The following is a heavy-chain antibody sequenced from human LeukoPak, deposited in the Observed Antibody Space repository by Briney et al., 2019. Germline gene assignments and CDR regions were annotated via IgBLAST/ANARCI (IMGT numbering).Heavy chain of an antibody. V-gene: IGHV3-30*04. CDR1: GFTFSSHA. D-gene: IGHD5-18*01. CDR3: ARQYISGQWYFDY. CDR2: ISSDGSYK. Sequence: PGGSLRLSCAASGFTFSSHALHWVRQAPGKGLEWVAVISSDGSYKYYAGSVKGRFTISRDNSKNTLYLQMNSLIPEDTAVYYCARQYISGQWYFDYWGQGTLVTVSS. J-gene: IGHJ4*02.